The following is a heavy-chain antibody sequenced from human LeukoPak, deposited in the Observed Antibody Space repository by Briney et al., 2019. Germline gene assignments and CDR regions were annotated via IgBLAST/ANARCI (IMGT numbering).Heavy chain of an antibody. Sequence: GGSLRLSCAASGFTFSSYAMHWVRQAPGKGLEYVSAISSNGGSTYYANSVKGRFTISRDNSKNTLYLQMNSLRAEDTAVYYCASGGGRDGYNGAFDIWGQGTMVTVSS. V-gene: IGHV3-64*01. D-gene: IGHD5-24*01. CDR1: GFTFSSYA. CDR2: ISSNGGST. CDR3: ASGGGRDGYNGAFDI. J-gene: IGHJ3*02.